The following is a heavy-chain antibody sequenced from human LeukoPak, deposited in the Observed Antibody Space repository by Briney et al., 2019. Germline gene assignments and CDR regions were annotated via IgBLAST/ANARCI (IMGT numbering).Heavy chain of an antibody. CDR2: INPNSGGT. CDR1: GYTFTGYY. V-gene: IGHV1-2*06. J-gene: IGHJ4*02. CDR3: TRDDRTIAAAGTPDY. D-gene: IGHD6-13*01. Sequence: ASVRVSCKASGYTFTGYYMHWVRQAPGQGLEWMGRINPNSGGTNYAQKFQGRVTMTRDTSISTAYMELSRLRSDDTAVYYCTRDDRTIAAAGTPDYWGQGTLVTVSS.